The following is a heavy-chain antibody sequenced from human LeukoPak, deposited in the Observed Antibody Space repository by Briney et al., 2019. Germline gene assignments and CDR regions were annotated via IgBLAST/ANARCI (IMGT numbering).Heavy chain of an antibody. Sequence: SETLSLTCTVSADSISSYYWSWIRQPAGKGLEWIGRIYASGSTNYNPSLKSRVTMSVDTSKNLFSLKLTSVTAADTAVYYCARDGGYCSGVTCYNHYYYMDVWGKGTTVTISS. CDR2: IYASGST. CDR1: ADSISSYY. D-gene: IGHD2-15*01. CDR3: ARDGGYCSGVTCYNHYYYMDV. V-gene: IGHV4-4*07. J-gene: IGHJ6*03.